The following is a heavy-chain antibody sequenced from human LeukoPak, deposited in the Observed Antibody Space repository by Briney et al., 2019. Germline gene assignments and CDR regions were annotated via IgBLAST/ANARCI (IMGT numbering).Heavy chain of an antibody. J-gene: IGHJ4*02. CDR2: ISYDGSNK. D-gene: IGHD7-27*01. CDR3: TKTGGPWD. CDR1: GFTFSSYA. Sequence: GRSLGLSCAAAGFTFSSYAMHWVRQAPGKGLEWVAVISYDGSNKYYADSVKGRFTISRDNSKNTLYLQMNSLRAEDTAVYYCTKTGGPWDWGQGTLVTVSS. V-gene: IGHV3-30*04.